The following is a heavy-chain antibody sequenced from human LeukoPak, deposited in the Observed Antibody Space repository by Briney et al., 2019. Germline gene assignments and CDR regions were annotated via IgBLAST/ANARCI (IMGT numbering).Heavy chain of an antibody. D-gene: IGHD2-2*01. Sequence: SETLSLTCAVSGYFISSGYYWGWIRQPPGKGLEWIGTISHSGSTRYNPSLKSRVTISVDTSKNQFSLKLSPVTAADTAVYYCARRSDCSSTSCYRGFDYWGQRTLVTVSS. CDR3: ARRSDCSSTSCYRGFDY. J-gene: IGHJ4*02. CDR1: GYFISSGYY. CDR2: ISHSGST. V-gene: IGHV4-38-2*01.